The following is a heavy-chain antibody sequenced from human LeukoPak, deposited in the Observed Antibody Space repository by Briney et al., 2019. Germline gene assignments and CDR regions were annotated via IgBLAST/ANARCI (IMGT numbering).Heavy chain of an antibody. J-gene: IGHJ4*02. D-gene: IGHD3-9*01. CDR2: IYPGYSDA. Sequence: GESLKISCKISGYTLTNNWIGWVRQVPGKGLEWRGLIYPGYSDAKYSPSFQGQVTLSVDASISTAYLQLTGLRASDTAIYYCARHNYDILTGYYGQSDYWGQGTLVTVSS. V-gene: IGHV5-51*01. CDR3: ARHNYDILTGYYGQSDY. CDR1: GYTLTNNW.